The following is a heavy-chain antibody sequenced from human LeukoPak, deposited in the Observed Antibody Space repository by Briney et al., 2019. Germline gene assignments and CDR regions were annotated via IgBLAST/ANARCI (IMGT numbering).Heavy chain of an antibody. J-gene: IGHJ4*02. CDR2: INWNGGST. D-gene: IGHD6-19*01. Sequence: GGSLRLSCAASGFTFDDYGMTWVRQAPGKGLEWVSSINWNGGSTGYADSVKGRFTISRDNAKNSLFLQMNSLRAEDTAVYYCAREGAVGGRSDAHFDTWGQGTLVTVSS. CDR3: AREGAVGGRSDAHFDT. V-gene: IGHV3-20*04. CDR1: GFTFDDYG.